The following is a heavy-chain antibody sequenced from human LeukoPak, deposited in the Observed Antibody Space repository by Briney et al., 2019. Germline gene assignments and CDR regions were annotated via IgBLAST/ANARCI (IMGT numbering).Heavy chain of an antibody. D-gene: IGHD6-6*01. CDR1: GGSISGSY. J-gene: IGHJ4*02. Sequence: SETLSLTCTVSGGSISGSYWSWIRQPPGKGLEWIGYIYYSGDSNYNPSLKSRATISLDTSKNQFSLKVSSVTVADTAIYYCARHTYARPFDSWGQGTLVTVSS. V-gene: IGHV4-59*08. CDR2: IYYSGDS. CDR3: ARHTYARPFDS.